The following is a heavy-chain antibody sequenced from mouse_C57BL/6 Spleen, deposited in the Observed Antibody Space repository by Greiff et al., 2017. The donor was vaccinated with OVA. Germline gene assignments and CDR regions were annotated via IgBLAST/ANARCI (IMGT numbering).Heavy chain of an antibody. D-gene: IGHD2-12*01. CDR1: GYTFTSYW. V-gene: IGHV1-64*01. CDR2: IHPNSGST. Sequence: QVQLQQPGAELVKPGASVTLSCKASGYTFTSYWMHWVKQRPGQGLEWIGMIHPNSGSTNYNEKFKSKATLTVDKSSSTAYMQLSSLTSEDSAVYYCARSGYSGFAYWGQGTLVTVSA. J-gene: IGHJ3*01. CDR3: ARSGYSGFAY.